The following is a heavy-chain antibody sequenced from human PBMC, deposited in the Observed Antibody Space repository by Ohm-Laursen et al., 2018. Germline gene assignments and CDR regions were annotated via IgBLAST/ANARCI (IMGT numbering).Heavy chain of an antibody. J-gene: IGHJ4*02. CDR1: GFTFSTYW. V-gene: IGHV3-74*01. D-gene: IGHD2-15*01. CDR2: INSDGSST. Sequence: SLRLSCTASGFTFSTYWMHWVRQAPGKGLVWVSRINSDGSSTSYADSVKGRFTISRDNAKNTLYLQMNSLRAEDTAVYYCASEVGYCSGGSCPDYWGQGTLVTVSS. CDR3: ASEVGYCSGGSCPDY.